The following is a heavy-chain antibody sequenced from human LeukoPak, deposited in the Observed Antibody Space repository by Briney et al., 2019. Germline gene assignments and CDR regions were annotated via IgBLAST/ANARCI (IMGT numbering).Heavy chain of an antibody. D-gene: IGHD3-22*01. CDR1: GGSIRSHS. J-gene: IGHJ4*02. CDR3: AREKMYFYDSTGYSVFDY. Sequence: PSETLSLTCTVSGGSIRSHSWAWIRQPPGKALEWVGYFDNSGSADYNPSLKSRVTISVDTSKSQFSLKLTSATAADTAVYYCAREKMYFYDSTGYSVFDYWAREPWSPSPQ. V-gene: IGHV4-59*11. CDR2: FDNSGSA.